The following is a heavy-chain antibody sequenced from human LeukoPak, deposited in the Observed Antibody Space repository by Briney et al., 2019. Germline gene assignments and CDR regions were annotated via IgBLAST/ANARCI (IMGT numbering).Heavy chain of an antibody. CDR1: GLSIGNYA. J-gene: IGHJ3*01. V-gene: IGHV3-23*01. D-gene: IGHD2-8*01. Sequence: GSLRLSCVGCGLSIGNYAMTWVRQAPGKGLEWVSSITVNGGTTKYADSVRGRFTVSRDNSRSTVFLQMDSLRAEDTAVYYCAKDPNGDYIGAFDGWGQGTMVTVSS. CDR2: ITVNGGTT. CDR3: AKDPNGDYIGAFDG.